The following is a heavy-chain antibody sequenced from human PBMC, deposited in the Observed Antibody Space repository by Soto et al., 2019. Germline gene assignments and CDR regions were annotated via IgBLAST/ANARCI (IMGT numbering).Heavy chain of an antibody. D-gene: IGHD2-21*02. Sequence: ASVKVSCKASGYTFTNYYVLWVRQAPGQGLEWVGRINPNTGGTNYAQKFQDRVTMTRDTSITTAYMELSRLRSDDTAVYYCARQLAYCGGDCYTDPIDYWGQGTQVTVSS. V-gene: IGHV1-2*06. CDR1: GYTFTNYY. CDR3: ARQLAYCGGDCYTDPIDY. CDR2: INPNTGGT. J-gene: IGHJ4*02.